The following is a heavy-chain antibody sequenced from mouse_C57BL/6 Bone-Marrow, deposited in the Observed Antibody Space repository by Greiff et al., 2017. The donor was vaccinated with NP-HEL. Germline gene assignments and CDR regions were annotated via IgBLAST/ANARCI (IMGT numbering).Heavy chain of an antibody. J-gene: IGHJ3*01. CDR1: GFSFNTYA. CDR3: VRPHYSNYRFAY. V-gene: IGHV10-1*01. CDR2: IRSKSNNYAT. Sequence: EVQLVESGGGLVQPKGSLKLSCAASGFSFNTYAMNWVRQAPGKGLEWVARIRSKSNNYATYYADSVKDRFTISRDDSESMLYLQMNNLKTEDTAMYYFVRPHYSNYRFAYWGQGTLVTVSA. D-gene: IGHD2-5*01.